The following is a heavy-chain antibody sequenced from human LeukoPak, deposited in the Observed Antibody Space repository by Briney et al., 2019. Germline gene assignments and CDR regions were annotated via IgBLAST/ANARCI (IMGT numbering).Heavy chain of an antibody. V-gene: IGHV4-59*01. CDR3: ARESYDSSGYYPFDY. D-gene: IGHD3-22*01. CDR2: IYYSGST. Sequence: SETLSLTCTVSGGSISSYYWSWIRQPPGKGQEWIGYIYYSGSTNYNPSLKSRVTISVDTSKNQFSLKLSSVTAADTAVYYCARESYDSSGYYPFDYWGQGTLVTVSS. J-gene: IGHJ4*02. CDR1: GGSISSYY.